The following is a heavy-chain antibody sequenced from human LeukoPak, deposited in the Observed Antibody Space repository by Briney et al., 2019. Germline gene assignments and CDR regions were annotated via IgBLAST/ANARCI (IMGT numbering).Heavy chain of an antibody. Sequence: GGSLRLSCVASGFTYSHNGMHWVRQAPGKGLEWVSSISSSSSTYYADSVKGRFTISRDNSKNTLYLQMNSLRAEDTAVYYCAKPFFSSSWSHFDYWGQGTLVTVSS. CDR2: ISSSSST. J-gene: IGHJ4*02. CDR1: GFTYSHNG. D-gene: IGHD6-13*01. CDR3: AKPFFSSSWSHFDY. V-gene: IGHV3-23*01.